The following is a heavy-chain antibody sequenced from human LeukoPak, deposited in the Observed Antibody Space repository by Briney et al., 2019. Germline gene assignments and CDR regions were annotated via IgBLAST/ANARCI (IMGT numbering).Heavy chain of an antibody. CDR2: IVPIFGTA. V-gene: IGHV1-69*05. D-gene: IGHD3-22*01. CDR3: ARGKRDYYDSSGFYFDY. CDR1: GGTFISYA. J-gene: IGHJ4*02. Sequence: SVKVSCKASGGTFISYAISWVRQAPGQGLEWMGGIVPIFGTANYAQKFQGRVTITTDESTSTAYMELSSLRSEDTAVYYCARGKRDYYDSSGFYFDYWGQGTLVTVSS.